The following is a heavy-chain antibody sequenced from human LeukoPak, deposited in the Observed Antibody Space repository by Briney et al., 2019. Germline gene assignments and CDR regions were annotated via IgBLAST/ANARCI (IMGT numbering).Heavy chain of an antibody. V-gene: IGHV1-46*01. CDR3: ARDNSVEDTAWWFDP. Sequence: ASVKVSCKASGYTFTSYYMHWVRQAPGQGLEWMGIINPSGGSTSYAQKFRGRVTMTRDMSTSTDYMELSSLRSEDTAVYYCARDNSVEDTAWWFDPWGQGTLVAVSS. CDR2: INPSGGST. J-gene: IGHJ5*02. CDR1: GYTFTSYY. D-gene: IGHD4-23*01.